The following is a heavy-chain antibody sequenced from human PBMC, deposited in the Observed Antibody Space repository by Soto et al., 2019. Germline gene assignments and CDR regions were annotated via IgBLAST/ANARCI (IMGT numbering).Heavy chain of an antibody. Sequence: GGPLRVSWGAAGCTFIGFSMSWVRQGPGKGLEWVSSISSSSAHIIYADSVKGRFTIFRDNAKNSLFLQMNSLRAEDTAVYYCARFETVPAAIHTGDYWGQGTLVTVSS. CDR1: GCTFIGFS. D-gene: IGHD2-2*02. CDR2: ISSSSAHI. J-gene: IGHJ4*02. CDR3: ARFETVPAAIHTGDY. V-gene: IGHV3-21*01.